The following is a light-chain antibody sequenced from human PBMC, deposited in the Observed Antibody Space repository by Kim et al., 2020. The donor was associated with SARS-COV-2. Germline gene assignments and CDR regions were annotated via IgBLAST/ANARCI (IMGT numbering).Light chain of an antibody. CDR1: STSVGFQG. V-gene: IGLV10-54*01. CDR3: FAWASGLATWV. J-gene: IGLJ3*02. CDR2: RND. Sequence: QTATLTCTRNSTSVGFQGAAWLQHHQSHPPKVLSYRNDSRPSGISDRFSASRSGTTASLTISGLQSEDEADYYCFAWASGLATWVFGGGTMLTVL.